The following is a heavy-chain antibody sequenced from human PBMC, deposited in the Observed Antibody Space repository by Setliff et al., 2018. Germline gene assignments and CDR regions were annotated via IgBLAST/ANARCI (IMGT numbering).Heavy chain of an antibody. CDR3: ARGGRDGYNYELDY. V-gene: IGHV4-39*01. Sequence: SETLSLTCTVSGGSISSGVYYWAWIRQPPGKGLEWIGRIYYRGDTYYNASLKSRLTLSVDTSKNQVSLNLRSVTAADTAVYYCARGGRDGYNYELDYWGQGTLVTVSS. D-gene: IGHD5-12*01. J-gene: IGHJ4*02. CDR1: GGSISSGVYY. CDR2: IYYRGDT.